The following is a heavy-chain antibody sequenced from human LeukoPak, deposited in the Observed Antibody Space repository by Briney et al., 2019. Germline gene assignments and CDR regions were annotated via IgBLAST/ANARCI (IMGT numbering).Heavy chain of an antibody. D-gene: IGHD3-10*01. Sequence: GGSLRLSCAASGFTFSSYWMSWVRQAPGKGLEWVALMSKDGIKTNYADSVKGRFTISRDISKNTLYLQMNSLRAEDTALYFCAKSSGFGGLFDSWGQGTRVTVSS. CDR2: MSKDGIKT. V-gene: IGHV3-30*18. J-gene: IGHJ4*02. CDR1: GFTFSSYW. CDR3: AKSSGFGGLFDS.